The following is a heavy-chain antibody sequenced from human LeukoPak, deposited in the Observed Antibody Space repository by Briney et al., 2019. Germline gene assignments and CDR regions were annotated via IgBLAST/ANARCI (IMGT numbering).Heavy chain of an antibody. J-gene: IGHJ4*02. CDR2: IRSKAYGGTK. V-gene: IGHV3-49*04. D-gene: IGHD6-13*01. CDR3: TRINSSSGYDFDY. CDR1: GFTFGDYA. Sequence: GGSLRLSCTASGFTFGDYAMSWVRQAPGKGLEWLGFIRSKAYGGTKEYAASVKGRFTISRDDSKSIAYLQMNSLKTEDTAVYYCTRINSSSGYDFDYWGQGTLVTVSS.